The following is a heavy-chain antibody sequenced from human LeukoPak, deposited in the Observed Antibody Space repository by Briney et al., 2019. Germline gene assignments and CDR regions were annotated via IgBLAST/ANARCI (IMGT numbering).Heavy chain of an antibody. D-gene: IGHD6-25*01. CDR2: VYTTGSA. V-gene: IGHV4-4*07. CDR1: GDSLSGYF. CDR3: ARSGYKSGWRNGVKYNSPVLDV. Sequence: SETLSLACDVSGDSLSGYFWSWIRQPAGKGLEWIGHVYTTGSASYHPSLKSRVAISMDTSKNHFSLTLTSVTAADTATYYCARSGYKSGWRNGVKYNSPVLDVWGKGTTVTVSS. J-gene: IGHJ6*04.